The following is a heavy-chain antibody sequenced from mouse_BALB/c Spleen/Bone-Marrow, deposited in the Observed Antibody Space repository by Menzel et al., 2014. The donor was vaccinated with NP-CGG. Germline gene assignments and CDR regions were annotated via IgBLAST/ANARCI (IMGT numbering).Heavy chain of an antibody. J-gene: IGHJ3*01. CDR3: ARLHYYGYGAY. D-gene: IGHD1-2*01. CDR1: GFDFSTFW. CDR2: INPDRRTI. V-gene: IGHV4-1*02. Sequence: EVKLLESGGGLVQPGGSLKLSCAASGFDFSTFWMSWVRQAPGRGPEWIGEINPDRRTINYSPSLKDKFVISRDNAKNTLYLLMSKVRSEDTALYYCARLHYYGYGAYWGQGTLVTVSA.